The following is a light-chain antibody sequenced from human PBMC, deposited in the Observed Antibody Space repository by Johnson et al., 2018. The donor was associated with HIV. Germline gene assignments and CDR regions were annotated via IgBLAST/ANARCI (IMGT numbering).Light chain of an antibody. CDR1: SSNIGNNY. CDR2: EKN. CDR3: GTWDSSLSAYV. Sequence: QSVLTQPPSVSAAPGQKVTITCSGSSSNIGNNYVSWYQQLPGTAPKLLIYEKNKRPSGIPDRFSASKSGTSATLAITGLQTGDEADYYCGTWDSSLSAYVFGNGTKVNVL. V-gene: IGLV1-51*02. J-gene: IGLJ1*01.